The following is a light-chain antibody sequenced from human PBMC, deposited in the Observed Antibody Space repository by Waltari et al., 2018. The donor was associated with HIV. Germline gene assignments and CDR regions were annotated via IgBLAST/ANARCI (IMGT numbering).Light chain of an antibody. J-gene: IGLJ2*01. Sequence: SVLTQPPSASGTPGQRVTIPCSGGTSTIGSNDVFWYQHLPGTAPKLLIHRNDRRPSGVPDRFSGSTSGNSASLAISGLRSEDEADYYCVAWDDGLRGVVFGGGTRVAVL. CDR3: VAWDDGLRGVV. CDR1: TSTIGSND. CDR2: RND. V-gene: IGLV1-47*01.